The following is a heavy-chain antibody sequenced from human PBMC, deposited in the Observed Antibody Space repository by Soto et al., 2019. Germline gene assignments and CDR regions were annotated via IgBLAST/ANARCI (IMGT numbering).Heavy chain of an antibody. J-gene: IGHJ3*02. Sequence: SETLSLTCAVSGGSISSSNWWSWVRQPPGKGLEWIGEIYHSGSTNYNPSLKSRVTISVDKSKNLFSLKLSSVTAADTAVYYCARDLTVTTWEGAFDIWGQGTMVTVSS. CDR2: IYHSGST. V-gene: IGHV4-4*02. CDR1: GGSISSSNW. D-gene: IGHD4-17*01. CDR3: ARDLTVTTWEGAFDI.